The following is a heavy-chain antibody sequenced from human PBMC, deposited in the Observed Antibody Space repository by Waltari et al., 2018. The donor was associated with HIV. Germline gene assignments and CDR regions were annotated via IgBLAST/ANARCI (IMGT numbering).Heavy chain of an antibody. CDR3: AKESFAATGPLEW. Sequence: EVHLTESGGGLVQPGGSLRVSCLISGFALDTTGMTWVRQIPGRGLGWVSAISANDNPTQYADSVKGRFSISRDISKNTVFLQMDSLKSDDTATYFCAKESFAATGPLEWWGQGVLVTVAS. J-gene: IGHJ4*02. CDR1: GFALDTTG. V-gene: IGHV3-23*01. CDR2: ISANDNPT. D-gene: IGHD2-8*02.